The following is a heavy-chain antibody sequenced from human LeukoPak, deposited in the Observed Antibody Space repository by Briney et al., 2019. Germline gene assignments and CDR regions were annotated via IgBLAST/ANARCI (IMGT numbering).Heavy chain of an antibody. J-gene: IGHJ5*02. CDR2: ISAYNGNT. CDR1: GYTFTSYG. V-gene: IGHV1-18*01. Sequence: GGSVKASCKASGYTFTSYGISWVRQAPGQGLEWMGWISAYNGNTNYAQKLQGRVTMTTDTSTSTAYMELRSLRSDDTAVYYCARAQVRGVKNWFDPWGQGTLVTVSS. CDR3: ARAQVRGVKNWFDP. D-gene: IGHD3-10*01.